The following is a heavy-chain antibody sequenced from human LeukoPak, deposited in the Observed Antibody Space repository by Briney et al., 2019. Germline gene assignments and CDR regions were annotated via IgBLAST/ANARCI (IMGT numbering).Heavy chain of an antibody. CDR3: AKDRRALYSIAAAGTFDY. CDR1: GFTFSSYG. J-gene: IGHJ4*02. CDR2: ISYDGSNK. Sequence: PGRSLRLSCAASGFTFSSYGMHWVRQAPGKGLEWVAVISYDGSNKYYADSVKGRFTISRDNYKNTLYLQMNSLRAEDTAVYYCAKDRRALYSIAAAGTFDYWGQGTLVTVSS. D-gene: IGHD6-13*01. V-gene: IGHV3-30*18.